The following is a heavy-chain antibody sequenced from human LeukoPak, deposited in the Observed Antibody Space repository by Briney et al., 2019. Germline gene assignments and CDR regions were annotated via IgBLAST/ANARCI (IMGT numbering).Heavy chain of an antibody. CDR3: ARMYYYGSGSYLNGGYFDY. V-gene: IGHV4-39*01. Sequence: SETLSLTCTVSGGSISSSSYYWGWIRQPPGKGLEWIGSIYYSGSTYYNPSLKSRVTISVDASKNQFSLKLASVTAADTAVYYCARMYYYGSGSYLNGGYFDYWGQGTLVTVSS. J-gene: IGHJ4*02. CDR1: GGSISSSSYY. CDR2: IYYSGST. D-gene: IGHD3-10*01.